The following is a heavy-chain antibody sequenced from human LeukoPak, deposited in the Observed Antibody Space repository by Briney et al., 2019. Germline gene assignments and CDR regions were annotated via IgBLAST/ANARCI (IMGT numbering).Heavy chain of an antibody. D-gene: IGHD3-16*01. CDR1: GGSISSGGYY. V-gene: IGHV4-30-2*01. CDR2: IYHSGST. J-gene: IGHJ3*02. Sequence: PSETLSLTCTVSGGSISSGGYYWSWIRQPPGKGLEWIGYIYHSGSTYYNPSLKSRVTISVDRSKNQFSLKLSSVTAADTAVYYCARDLGPGGVVGAFDIWGQGTMVTVSS. CDR3: ARDLGPGGVVGAFDI.